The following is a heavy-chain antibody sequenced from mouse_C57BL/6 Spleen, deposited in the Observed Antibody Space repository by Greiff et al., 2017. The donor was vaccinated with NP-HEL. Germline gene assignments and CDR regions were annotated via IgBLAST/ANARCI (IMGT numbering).Heavy chain of an antibody. CDR3: TTRWGDWLLWAMDY. CDR1: GYTFTDYE. J-gene: IGHJ4*01. CDR2: IDPETGGT. V-gene: IGHV1-15*01. D-gene: IGHD2-3*01. Sequence: QVQLQQSGAELVRPGASVTLSCKASGYTFTDYEMHWVKQTPVHGLEWIGAIDPETGGTAYNQKFKGKAILTADKSSSTAYMELRSLTSEDSAVYYCTTRWGDWLLWAMDYRGQGTSVTVSS.